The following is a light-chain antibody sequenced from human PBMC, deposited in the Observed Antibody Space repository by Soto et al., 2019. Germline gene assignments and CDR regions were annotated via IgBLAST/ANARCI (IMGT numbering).Light chain of an antibody. CDR1: STDIGYHTY. CDR3: SSYSISDTPDV. CDR2: EVS. J-gene: IGLJ1*01. Sequence: ALTQPASVSGSPGQSISSSCTGTSTDIGYHTYVSWYQQHTGKAPQLLIFEVSSRPSAISDRFSGSKSGNTASLTISRLQAEDEADYYCSSYSISDTPDVFGGGTKVTVL. V-gene: IGLV2-14*01.